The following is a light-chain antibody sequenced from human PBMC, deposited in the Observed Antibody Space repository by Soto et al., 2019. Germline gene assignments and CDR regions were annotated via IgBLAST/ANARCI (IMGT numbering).Light chain of an antibody. Sequence: EIVLTQSPATLSLSPGERATLSCSASQSVSSHLAWYQQKPGQAPRLLIYGTSNRATGIPARFSGSGSGTDFTLTISSLEPEDFAVYYCQQRANWITFGQGTRLEIK. CDR1: QSVSSH. CDR3: QQRANWIT. J-gene: IGKJ5*01. V-gene: IGKV3-11*01. CDR2: GTS.